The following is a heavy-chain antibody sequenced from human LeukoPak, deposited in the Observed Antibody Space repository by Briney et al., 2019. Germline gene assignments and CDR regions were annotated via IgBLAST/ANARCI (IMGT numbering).Heavy chain of an antibody. CDR1: GFTFSSYW. CDR3: ARDECSGGSCYYYYYYGMDV. Sequence: GGALRLSCAASGFTFSSYWMSWGRRGPGKGLGGVANIKQDGSEKYYVDSVKGRFTISRDNAKNSLYLQMNSLRAEDTAVYYCARDECSGGSCYYYYYYGMDVWGKGTTVTVSS. CDR2: IKQDGSEK. J-gene: IGHJ6*04. V-gene: IGHV3-7*03. D-gene: IGHD2-15*01.